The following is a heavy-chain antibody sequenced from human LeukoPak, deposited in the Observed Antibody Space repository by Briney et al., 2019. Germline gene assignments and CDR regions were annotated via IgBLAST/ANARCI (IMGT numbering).Heavy chain of an antibody. CDR3: ARDGHHFAFDM. J-gene: IGHJ3*02. CDR1: GFDVSTNF. Sequence: PGGSLRLSCVVSGFDVSTNFMSWVRQAPGKGLEWVSVLYTGGGANYADSVKGRFTISRDNSKNTLYLQMNSLRAEDTALYYCARDGHHFAFDMWGQGTLVTVSS. CDR2: LYTGGGA. V-gene: IGHV3-66*01.